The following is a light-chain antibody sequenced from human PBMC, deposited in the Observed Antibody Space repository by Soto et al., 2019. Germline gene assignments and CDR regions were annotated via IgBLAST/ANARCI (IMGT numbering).Light chain of an antibody. Sequence: QSVLTQPPSVSGAPGQRVTISCTGSSSNIGAGYDVHWYQQLPGTAPKLLIYGNINRPSGVPDRSSGSKSGTSASLAITGLQAEDEADYYCQSYDSSLSRGVFGGGTKLTVL. CDR3: QSYDSSLSRGV. V-gene: IGLV1-40*01. J-gene: IGLJ3*02. CDR1: SSNIGAGYD. CDR2: GNI.